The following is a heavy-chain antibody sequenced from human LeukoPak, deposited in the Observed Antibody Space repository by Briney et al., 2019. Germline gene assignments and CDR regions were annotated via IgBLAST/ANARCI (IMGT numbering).Heavy chain of an antibody. D-gene: IGHD2-21*02. V-gene: IGHV4-38-2*02. J-gene: IGHJ6*03. CDR2: IYHSGST. Sequence: PSETLSLTCTVSGYSISSGYYWGWIRQPPGKGLEWIGSIYHSGSTYYNPSLKSRVTISVDTSKNQFSLKLSSVTAADTAVYYCARVTSVYYYHYYYMDVWGKGTTVTVSS. CDR3: ARVTSVYYYHYYYMDV. CDR1: GYSISSGYY.